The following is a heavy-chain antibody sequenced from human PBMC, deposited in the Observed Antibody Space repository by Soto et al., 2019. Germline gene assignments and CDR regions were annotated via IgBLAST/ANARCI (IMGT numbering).Heavy chain of an antibody. D-gene: IGHD2-2*01. V-gene: IGHV3-48*02. J-gene: IGHJ6*02. Sequence: EVQLVESGGGLVQPGGSLRLSCAASGFTFSSYSMNWARQAPGKGLEWVSYISSSSSTIYYADSVKSRFTISRDNAKNSLYLQMNSLRDEDTAVYYCARDFGDIVVVPAADSEGYYYYYGMDVWGQGTTVTVSS. CDR2: ISSSSSTI. CDR3: ARDFGDIVVVPAADSEGYYYYYGMDV. CDR1: GFTFSSYS.